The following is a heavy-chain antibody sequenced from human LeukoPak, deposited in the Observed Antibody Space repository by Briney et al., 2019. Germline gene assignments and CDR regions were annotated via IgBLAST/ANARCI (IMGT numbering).Heavy chain of an antibody. V-gene: IGHV3-30*18. Sequence: PGRSLRLSCAASGFTFSSYGTHWVRQAPGKGLEWVAVISYDGSNKYYADSVKGRFTISRDNSKNTLYLQMNSLRAEDTAVYYCAKDDYGSGSYYDYWGQGTLVTVSS. CDR2: ISYDGSNK. CDR1: GFTFSSYG. CDR3: AKDDYGSGSYYDY. D-gene: IGHD3-10*01. J-gene: IGHJ4*02.